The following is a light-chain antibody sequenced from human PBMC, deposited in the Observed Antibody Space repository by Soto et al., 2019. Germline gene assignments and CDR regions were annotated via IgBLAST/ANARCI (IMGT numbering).Light chain of an antibody. CDR2: RHD. J-gene: IGLJ3*02. Sequence: QSVLTQPPSASGTPGQRVTISCSGSTSNIGSNYVYWYQQVPGTAPKLLIYRHDQRPSGVPDRFSGSRSGTSASLAISGLRSEDEADYYCASWDDSLSGEVFGGVTQLNVL. V-gene: IGLV1-47*01. CDR3: ASWDDSLSGEV. CDR1: TSNIGSNY.